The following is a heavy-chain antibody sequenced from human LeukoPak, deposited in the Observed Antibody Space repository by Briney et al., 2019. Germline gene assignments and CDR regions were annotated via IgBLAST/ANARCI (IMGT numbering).Heavy chain of an antibody. D-gene: IGHD3-3*01. CDR1: GGSISSGGYY. V-gene: IGHV4-31*03. CDR2: IYYSGST. J-gene: IGHJ5*02. CDR3: ARSLRVWFDP. Sequence: SETLSLTCTVSGGSISSGGYYWSWIRQHPGKGLERIGYIYYSGSTYYNPSLKSRVTISVDTSKNQFSLKLSSVTAADTAVYYCARSLRVWFDPWGQGTLVTVSS.